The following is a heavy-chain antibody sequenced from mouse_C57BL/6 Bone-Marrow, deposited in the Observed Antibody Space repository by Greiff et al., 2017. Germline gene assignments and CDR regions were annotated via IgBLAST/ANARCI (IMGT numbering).Heavy chain of an antibody. V-gene: IGHV1-50*01. CDR1: GYTFTSYW. Sequence: QVQLQQSGAELVKPGASVKLSCKASGYTFTSYWMQWVKQRPGQGLEWIGEIDPSDSYTNYNQKFKGKATLTVDKSSSTAYMQLSSLTSEDSAVYYCARDGSPFCDYWGQGTTLTVSS. D-gene: IGHD1-1*01. CDR2: IDPSDSYT. CDR3: ARDGSPFCDY. J-gene: IGHJ2*01.